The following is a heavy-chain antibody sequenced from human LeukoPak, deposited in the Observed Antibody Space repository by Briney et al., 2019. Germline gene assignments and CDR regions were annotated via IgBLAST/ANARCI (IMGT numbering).Heavy chain of an antibody. CDR1: RFSFSTYP. D-gene: IGHD6-13*01. CDR2: ISASGDVT. Sequence: GGSLRPSCEASRFSFSTYPMGWVRRAPGKGLEWVSGISASGDVTFHADPLKGRFTISRDNSKNTLYLQMDSLRAEDTAVYYCSTSPSFGSSWYQFNYWGQGTLVTVSS. J-gene: IGHJ4*02. V-gene: IGHV3-23*01. CDR3: STSPSFGSSWYQFNY.